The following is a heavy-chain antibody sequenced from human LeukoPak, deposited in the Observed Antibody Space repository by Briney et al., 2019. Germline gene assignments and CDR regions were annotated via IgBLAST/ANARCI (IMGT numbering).Heavy chain of an antibody. V-gene: IGHV3-23*01. D-gene: IGHD6-19*01. CDR1: GFTFTTYA. J-gene: IGHJ1*01. Sequence: PGGSLRLSCVASGFTFTTYALSWVRQAPGKGLEWVSTISADGRRSNYADSVKGRFTISRDTSKNTLYLQMNSLRAEDTAKYYCAKVDTSGWYEVLAFWGQGTLLTVSS. CDR2: ISADGRRS. CDR3: AKVDTSGWYEVLAF.